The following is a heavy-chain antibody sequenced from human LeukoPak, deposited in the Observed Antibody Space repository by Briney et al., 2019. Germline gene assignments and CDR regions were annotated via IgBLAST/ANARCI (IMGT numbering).Heavy chain of an antibody. J-gene: IGHJ4*02. CDR1: GFTFSSYG. CDR3: ARRGSYYFDY. V-gene: IGHV3-33*01. Sequence: PGGFLRLSCAASGFTFSSYGMHWVRQAPGKGLEWVAAIWYDGSNKYYADSVKGRYTISRDNSKNTLYLQMNSLRAEDTAVYYCARRGSYYFDYWGQGTLVTVSS. CDR2: IWYDGSNK. D-gene: IGHD3-10*01.